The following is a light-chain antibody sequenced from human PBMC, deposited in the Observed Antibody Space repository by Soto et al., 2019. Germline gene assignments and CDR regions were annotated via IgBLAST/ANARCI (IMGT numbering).Light chain of an antibody. CDR3: QQSYSTPQT. Sequence: DIQMPQYPYSLSASLGDRFTITCLASQSISSYLNWYQQKPGKAPKLLIYAASSLQSGVPSRFSGSGSGTDFTLTISSLQPEDFATYYCQQSYSTPQTFGQGTKV. CDR2: AAS. V-gene: IGKV1-39*01. CDR1: QSISSY. J-gene: IGKJ1*01.